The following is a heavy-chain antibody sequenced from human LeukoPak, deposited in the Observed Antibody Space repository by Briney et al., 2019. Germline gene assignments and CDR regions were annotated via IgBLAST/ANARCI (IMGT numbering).Heavy chain of an antibody. CDR1: GGSISTSSYY. D-gene: IGHD3-16*01. J-gene: IGHJ6*03. V-gene: IGHV4-39*07. CDR2: IFYSGST. CDR3: ARVKDPGGYYYYYYMDV. Sequence: SETLSLTCTVSGGSISTSSYYWGWVRQPPGKGLEWIGNIFYSGSTYYSPSLKSRVTISVDTSKNQFSLKLSSATAADTAMYYCARVKDPGGYYYYYYMDVWGKGTTVTVSS.